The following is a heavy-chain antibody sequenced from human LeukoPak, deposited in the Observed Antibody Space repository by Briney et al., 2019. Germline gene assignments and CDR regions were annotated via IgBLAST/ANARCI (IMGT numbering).Heavy chain of an antibody. CDR2: IYYSGRT. CDR3: ARDLVRGYCSGGSCYPSWFDP. CDR1: GGSISSYY. V-gene: IGHV4-59*01. J-gene: IGHJ5*02. Sequence: SETLSLTCTVSGGSISSYYWSWIRQPPGKGLEWIGYIYYSGRTNHNPSLKSRVTISVDTSKHQFSLKLSSVTAADTAVYYCARDLVRGYCSGGSCYPSWFDPWGQGTLVTVSS. D-gene: IGHD2-15*01.